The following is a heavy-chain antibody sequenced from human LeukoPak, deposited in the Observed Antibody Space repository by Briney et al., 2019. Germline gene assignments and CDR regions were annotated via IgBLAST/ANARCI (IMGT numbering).Heavy chain of an antibody. Sequence: QTGGSLRLSCAASGFTFSSYGMHWGRQAPGKGLEWVAFIRYDGSNKYHADSVKGRFTISRDNSKNTLYLQMNSLRAEDTAVYHCARDQAFTISWDSLGRSSYYMDVWGKGTTVTVSS. CDR1: GFTFSSYG. J-gene: IGHJ6*03. CDR2: IRYDGSNK. CDR3: ARDQAFTISWDSLGRSSYYMDV. V-gene: IGHV3-30*02. D-gene: IGHD3-9*01.